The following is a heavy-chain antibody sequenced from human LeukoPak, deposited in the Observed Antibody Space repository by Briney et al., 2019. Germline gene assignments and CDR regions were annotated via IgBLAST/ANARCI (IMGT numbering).Heavy chain of an antibody. V-gene: IGHV3-11*04. CDR2: ISSSGSTI. CDR1: GFTFSDYY. CDR3: VRDSRNYYGSGSYLPFGY. Sequence: PGGSLRLSCAASGFTFSDYYMSWIRQAPGKGLEWVSYISSSGSTIYYADSVKGRFTISRDNAKNSLYLQMNSLRAEDTAVYYCVRDSRNYYGSGSYLPFGYWGQGTLVTVSS. D-gene: IGHD3-10*01. J-gene: IGHJ4*02.